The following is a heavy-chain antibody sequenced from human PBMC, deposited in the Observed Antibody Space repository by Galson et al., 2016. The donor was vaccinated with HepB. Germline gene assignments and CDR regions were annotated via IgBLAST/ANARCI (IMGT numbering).Heavy chain of an antibody. CDR1: GLTFSNAW. J-gene: IGHJ2*01. V-gene: IGHV3-15*01. D-gene: IGHD2-15*01. CDR2: INSYGDGGTT. Sequence: SLRLSCAASGLTFSNAWMSWVRQAPGKGLEWVGRINSYGDGGTTDYAAPVTGRFAISRDDSENTPYLRMDRLKIEDTAVYYCITDARALCSGGRCSHYGHFDLWGRGTLVTVSS. CDR3: ITDARALCSGGRCSHYGHFDL.